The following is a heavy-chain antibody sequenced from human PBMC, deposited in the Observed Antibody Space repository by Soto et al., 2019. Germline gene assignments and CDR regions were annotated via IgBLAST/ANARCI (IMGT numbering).Heavy chain of an antibody. CDR1: GFTFSSYG. CDR2: IWYDGSNK. V-gene: IGHV3-33*01. Sequence: GGSLRLSCAASGFTFSSYGMHWVRQAPGKGLEWVAVIWYDGSNKYYADSVKGRFTISRDNSKNTLYLQMNSLRAEDTAVYYCARDPTGANYGDYYYFDYWGQGTLVTVSS. D-gene: IGHD4-17*01. J-gene: IGHJ4*02. CDR3: ARDPTGANYGDYYYFDY.